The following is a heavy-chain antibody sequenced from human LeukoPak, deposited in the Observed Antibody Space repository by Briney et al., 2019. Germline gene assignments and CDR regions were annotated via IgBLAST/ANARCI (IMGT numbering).Heavy chain of an antibody. D-gene: IGHD6-13*01. CDR2: INHRGST. J-gene: IGHJ3*02. V-gene: IGHV4-34*01. Sequence: SETLSLTCAVYGGSFSGYYWSWIRQPPGKGLEWIGEINHRGSTNYNPSLKSRVTISVDTSKNQFSLKLSSVTAADTAVYYCARGSSSSWYQAFDIWGQGTMVTVSS. CDR1: GGSFSGYY. CDR3: ARGSSSSWYQAFDI.